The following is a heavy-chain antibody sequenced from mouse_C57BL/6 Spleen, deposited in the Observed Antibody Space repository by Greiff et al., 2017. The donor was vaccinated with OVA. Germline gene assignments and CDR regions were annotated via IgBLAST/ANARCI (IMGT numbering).Heavy chain of an antibody. V-gene: IGHV1-69*01. Sequence: QVQLQQPGAELVMPGASVKLSCKASGYTFTSYWMHWVKQRPGQGLEWIGEIDPSDSYTNYNQKFKGKSTLTVDKSSSTAYMQLSSLTSEDSAVYYCARGPRAVVASPWYFDVWGTGTTVTVSS. J-gene: IGHJ1*03. CDR3: ARGPRAVVASPWYFDV. D-gene: IGHD1-1*01. CDR1: GYTFTSYW. CDR2: IDPSDSYT.